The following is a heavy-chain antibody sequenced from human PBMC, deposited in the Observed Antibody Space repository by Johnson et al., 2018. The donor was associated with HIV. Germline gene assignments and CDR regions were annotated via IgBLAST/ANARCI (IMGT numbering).Heavy chain of an antibody. J-gene: IGHJ3*01. V-gene: IGHV3-30*02. CDR3: AREGVSGSYYDAFDL. Sequence: QVQLVESGGGVVQPGRSLRLSCAASGFTFSSYGMHWVRQAPGKGLEWVAFIRYDGSNKYYADSVKGRFIISRDNSKNTLFLQMDSLRADDTAVYYCAREGVSGSYYDAFDLWGQGTMVTVSS. D-gene: IGHD1-26*01. CDR1: GFTFSSYG. CDR2: IRYDGSNK.